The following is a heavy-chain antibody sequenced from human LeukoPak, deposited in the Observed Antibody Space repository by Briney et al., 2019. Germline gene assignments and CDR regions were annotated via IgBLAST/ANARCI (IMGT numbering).Heavy chain of an antibody. CDR2: INPNSGGT. CDR3: ARDICSSTSCYSQFGV. V-gene: IGHV1-2*02. J-gene: IGHJ6*04. D-gene: IGHD2-2*01. CDR1: GDTFTGYY. Sequence: ASVTVSCKASGDTFTGYYMHWVRQAPGQGLEWMGWINPNSGGTNYAQKFQGRSNMPRDPSISTAYMELSRLKSDATAVYYCARDICSSTSCYSQFGVWGKGTTVTVSS.